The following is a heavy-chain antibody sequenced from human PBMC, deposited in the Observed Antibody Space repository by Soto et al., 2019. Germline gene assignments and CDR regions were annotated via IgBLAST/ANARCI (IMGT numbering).Heavy chain of an antibody. J-gene: IGHJ4*02. CDR1: GIIVSDTW. CDR3: VAESHVTPYDFEN. V-gene: IGHV3-15*04. D-gene: IGHD5-12*01. Sequence: ESGGGLVKAGGSLRLSCAASGIIVSDTWMNWVREAPGKGLEWVGRLESTESGGATDFASTVKGRFTISRDDSKNTLSLHMTRREPEDTAPYYCVAESHVTPYDFENWGQGALVTVSA. CDR2: LESTESGGAT.